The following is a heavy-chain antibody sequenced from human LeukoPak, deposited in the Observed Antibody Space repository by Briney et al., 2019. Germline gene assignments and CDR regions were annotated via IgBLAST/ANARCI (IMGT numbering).Heavy chain of an antibody. V-gene: IGHV3-53*01. CDR1: GFTVSSNY. D-gene: IGHD3-10*01. CDR3: ARDHYYGSGSLGYYMDV. CDR2: IYSGGST. J-gene: IGHJ6*03. Sequence: PGGSLRLSCAASGFTVSSNYMSWVRQAPGKGLEWVSVIYSGGSTYYADSVKGRFTISRDNSKNTLYLQMNSLRAEDTAVYYFARDHYYGSGSLGYYMDVWGKGTTVTVSS.